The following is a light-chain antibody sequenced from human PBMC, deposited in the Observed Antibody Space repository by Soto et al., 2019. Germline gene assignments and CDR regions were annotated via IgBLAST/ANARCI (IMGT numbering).Light chain of an antibody. V-gene: IGLV2-23*02. Sequence: QSALTKPVSVSGSPGQSITISCTGTSSDLGSYDLVSWYQQHPGKAPKLMVYEVTKRPSGVSNRFSGSKSGNTASLTISGLQAEDEADYSCSSYAGSGTFYVFGSGTKVTVL. CDR2: EVT. J-gene: IGLJ1*01. CDR3: SSYAGSGTFYV. CDR1: SSDLGSYDL.